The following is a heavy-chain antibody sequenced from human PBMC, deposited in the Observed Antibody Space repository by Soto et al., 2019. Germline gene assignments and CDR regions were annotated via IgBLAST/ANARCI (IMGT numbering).Heavy chain of an antibody. J-gene: IGHJ3*02. D-gene: IGHD3-22*01. CDR2: IIPIFGTA. V-gene: IGHV1-69*01. Sequence: QVQLVQSGAEVKKPASSVKVSCKASGGTFSSYATSWVRQAPGQGLEWMGGIIPIFGTANYAQKFQGRVTITADESTSIAYMELSSLRAEDTAVYYCARGSDSSGYYKASFAFDIWGQGTTVTVSS. CDR3: ARGSDSSGYYKASFAFDI. CDR1: GGTFSSYA.